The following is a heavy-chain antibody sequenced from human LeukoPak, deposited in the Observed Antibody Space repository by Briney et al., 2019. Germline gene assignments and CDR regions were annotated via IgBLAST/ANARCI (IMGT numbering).Heavy chain of an antibody. CDR2: IYYSGST. CDR1: GGSISSYY. CDR3: ARDVVVPAAIPSRWFDP. D-gene: IGHD2-2*01. V-gene: IGHV4-59*01. J-gene: IGHJ5*02. Sequence: SETLSLTCTVSGGSISSYYWSWIRQPPGKGLEGIGYIYYSGSTNYNPSLKSRVTISVDTSKNQFSLKLSSVTAADTAVYYCARDVVVPAAIPSRWFDPWGQGTLVTVSS.